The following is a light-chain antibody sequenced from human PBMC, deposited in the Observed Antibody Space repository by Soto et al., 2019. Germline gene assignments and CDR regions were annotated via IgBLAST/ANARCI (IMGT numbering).Light chain of an antibody. V-gene: IGKV3D-11*02. J-gene: IGKJ4*01. CDR2: DAF. Sequence: IVLTQSPATLSLSPGERATLSCTASQSIGNSLGWFQQKPGQAPRLLIDDAFNRATGIPARFTGSGAGSDFTLTIISLEPEDVGVDYYRQRYNWSLTFGRGTKVEIK. CDR1: QSIGNS. CDR3: RQRYNWSLT.